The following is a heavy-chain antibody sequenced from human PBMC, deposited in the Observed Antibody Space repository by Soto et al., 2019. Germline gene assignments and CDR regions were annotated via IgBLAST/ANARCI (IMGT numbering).Heavy chain of an antibody. CDR2: IKSKTDGGTV. CDR3: ATVYCATTSCYAPFDY. Sequence: GGSLRLSCAASGFTFSNAWMNWVRQAPGKGLEWIARIKSKTDGGTVDYAAPVKGRFTTSRDDSKSMLYLDLNSLKTEDTGVYFCATVYCATTSCYAPFDYWGKGTLVTVSS. V-gene: IGHV3-15*07. D-gene: IGHD2-2*01. J-gene: IGHJ4*02. CDR1: GFTFSNAW.